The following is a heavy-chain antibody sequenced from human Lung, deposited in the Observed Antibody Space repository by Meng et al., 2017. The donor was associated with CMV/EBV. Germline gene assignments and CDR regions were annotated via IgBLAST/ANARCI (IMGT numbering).Heavy chain of an antibody. D-gene: IGHD1-1*01. CDR2: TPHDGSNE. CDR1: GFIFKDYS. J-gene: IGHJ3*02. CDR3: ATGSLVFYDI. V-gene: IGHV3-30*04. Sequence: GESXKISCAASGFIFKDYSMHWVRQAPGKGLEWVAVTPHDGSNEHYADSVKGRFTISRDSSKNTVSLQMNSLRAEDTALYYCATGSLVFYDIWGQGTMVTVSS.